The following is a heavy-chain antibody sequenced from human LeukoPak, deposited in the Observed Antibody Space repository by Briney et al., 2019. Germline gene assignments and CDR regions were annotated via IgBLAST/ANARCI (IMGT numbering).Heavy chain of an antibody. CDR2: ISAYNGNT. CDR1: GYTFTSYG. CDR3: ARDSRGYSSSWSFDY. Sequence: GASVKVSCKASGYTFTSYGISWVRQAPGQGLEWMGWISAYNGNTNYAQKLQGRVTMTTDTSTSTAYMELRSLRSDDTAVYYCARDSRGYSSSWSFDYWGQGTLVTVSS. D-gene: IGHD6-13*01. J-gene: IGHJ4*02. V-gene: IGHV1-18*01.